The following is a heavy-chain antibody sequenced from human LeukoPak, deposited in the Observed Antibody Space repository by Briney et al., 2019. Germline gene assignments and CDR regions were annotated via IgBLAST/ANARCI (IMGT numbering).Heavy chain of an antibody. V-gene: IGHV4-39*01. D-gene: IGHD2-8*01. CDR2: MSYSGST. Sequence: PSETLSLTCTVSGGSISSSGYSWGWIRQPPGKGLDWIGSMSYSGSTYYNLSLKSRVSTSVDTSKNQFSLKVSSVTAADTAVYYCAVYEVDPFDYWGQGTLVTVSS. CDR1: GGSISSSGYS. J-gene: IGHJ4*02. CDR3: AVYEVDPFDY.